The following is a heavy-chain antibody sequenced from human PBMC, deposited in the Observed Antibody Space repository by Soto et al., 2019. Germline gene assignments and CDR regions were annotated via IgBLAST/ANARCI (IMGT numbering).Heavy chain of an antibody. J-gene: IGHJ6*03. CDR2: ISSSSSTI. V-gene: IGHV3-48*01. D-gene: IGHD3-10*01. Sequence: EVQLVESGGGLVQPGGSLRLSCAASGFTFSSYSMNWVRQAPGKGLEWVSYISSSSSTIYYADSVKGRFTISRDNAKNSLYLQMNSLRAEDTAVYYCARDCYGSGDPNYYYYYMDVWGKGTTVTVSS. CDR3: ARDCYGSGDPNYYYYYMDV. CDR1: GFTFSSYS.